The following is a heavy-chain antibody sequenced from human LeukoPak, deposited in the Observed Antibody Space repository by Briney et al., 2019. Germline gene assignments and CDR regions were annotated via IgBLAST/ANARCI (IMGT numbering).Heavy chain of an antibody. CDR2: ISSSSSTI. J-gene: IGHJ4*02. V-gene: IGHV3-48*01. CDR3: ARGGKLLVFDY. Sequence: GGSLRLSCAASGFTFSSYSMNWVRQAPGKGLEWVSYISSSSSTIYYADSVKGRFTISRDNAKNSVYLQMSSLRAEDTAVYYCARGGKLLVFDYWGQGTLVTVSS. D-gene: IGHD6-13*01. CDR1: GFTFSSYS.